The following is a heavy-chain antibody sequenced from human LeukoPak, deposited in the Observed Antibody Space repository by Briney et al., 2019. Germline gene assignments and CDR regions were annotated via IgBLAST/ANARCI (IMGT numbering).Heavy chain of an antibody. Sequence: PSVKVSCKASGYTFIGYYMHWVRQAPGQGLEWMGWINPNSGGINYAHKFQGRVTMTRDTSISTAYMELSRLRSDDTAVYYCAYSGYGRNWFDPWGQGTLVTVSS. CDR3: AYSGYGRNWFDP. D-gene: IGHD5-12*01. V-gene: IGHV1-2*02. CDR2: INPNSGGI. CDR1: GYTFIGYY. J-gene: IGHJ5*02.